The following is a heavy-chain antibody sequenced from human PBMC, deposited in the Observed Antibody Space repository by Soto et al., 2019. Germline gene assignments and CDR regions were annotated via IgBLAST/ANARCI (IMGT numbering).Heavy chain of an antibody. CDR2: IYYSGST. CDR1: GGSISSGDYY. D-gene: IGHD2-21*02. V-gene: IGHV4-30-4*01. CDR3: AIPGGNSVYFDS. J-gene: IGHJ4*02. Sequence: SETLSLTCTVSGGSISSGDYYWSWIRQPPGKGLEWIGYIYYSGSTYYNPSLKSRVTISVDTSKNQFSLKLSSVTAADTAVYYCAIPGGNSVYFDSWGQGTLVTVSS.